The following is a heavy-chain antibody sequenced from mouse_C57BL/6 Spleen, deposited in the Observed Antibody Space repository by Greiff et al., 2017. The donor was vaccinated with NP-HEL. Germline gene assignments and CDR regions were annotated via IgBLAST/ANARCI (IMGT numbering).Heavy chain of an antibody. Sequence: EVQLVESGGDLVKPGGSLKLSCAASGFTFSSYGMSWVRQTPDKRLEWVATISSGGSYTYYPDSVKGRFTISRDNAKNTLYLQMSSLKSEDTAMYYCARHRITTVVAPLRAMDYWGQGTSVTVSS. J-gene: IGHJ4*01. CDR1: GFTFSSYG. CDR2: ISSGGSYT. V-gene: IGHV5-6*01. D-gene: IGHD1-1*01. CDR3: ARHRITTVVAPLRAMDY.